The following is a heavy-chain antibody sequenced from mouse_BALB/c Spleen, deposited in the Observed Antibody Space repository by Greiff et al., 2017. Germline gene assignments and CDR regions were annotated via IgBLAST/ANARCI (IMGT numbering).Heavy chain of an antibody. CDR1: GFTFNTYA. Sequence: EVQLVESGGGLVQPKGSLKLSCAASGFTFNTYAMNWVRQAPGKGLEWVARIRSKSNNYATYYADSVKDRFTISRDDSQSMLYLQMNNLKTEDTAMYYCVRHGGRAAWFAYWGQGTLVTVSA. V-gene: IGHV10-1*02. D-gene: IGHD3-1*01. CDR2: IRSKSNNYAT. J-gene: IGHJ3*01. CDR3: VRHGGRAAWFAY.